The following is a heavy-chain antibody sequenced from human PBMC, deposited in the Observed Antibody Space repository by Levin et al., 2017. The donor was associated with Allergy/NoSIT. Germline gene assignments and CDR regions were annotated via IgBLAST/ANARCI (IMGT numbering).Heavy chain of an antibody. V-gene: IGHV4-59*01. J-gene: IGHJ4*02. CDR2: IYSSGST. CDR3: ARMGYTALVDPFDY. CDR1: GGSISNYY. Sequence: PSETLSLTCTVSGGSISNYYWSWIRQPPGKGLEWIGYIYSSGSTNYNPSLKSRVAISVDTSKSQFSLKLTSVTAADTAVYYCARMGYTALVDPFDYWGQGTLVTVSS. D-gene: IGHD5-18*01.